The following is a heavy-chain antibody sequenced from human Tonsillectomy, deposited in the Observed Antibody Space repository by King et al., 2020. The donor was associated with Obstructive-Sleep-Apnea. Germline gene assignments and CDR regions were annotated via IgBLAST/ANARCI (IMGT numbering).Heavy chain of an antibody. J-gene: IGHJ4*02. CDR2: IKQDGSEK. Sequence: VQLVESGGGLVQPGGSLRLSCAASGFTFSNYWMNWVRQAPGKGLEWVANIKQDGSEKYYVDSVKGRFTISRDNAKNSLYMQMNSLRVEDTAVYYCARGAIPTRDHFFDYWGQGTLVTVSS. V-gene: IGHV3-7*03. D-gene: IGHD2-2*02. CDR1: GFTFSNYW. CDR3: ARGAIPTRDHFFDY.